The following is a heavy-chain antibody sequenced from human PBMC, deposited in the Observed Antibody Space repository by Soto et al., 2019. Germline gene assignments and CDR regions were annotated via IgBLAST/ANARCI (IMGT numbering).Heavy chain of an antibody. CDR3: ARVPNYCVDL. CDR2: ISSSRSYT. CDR1: GFTFSDYY. J-gene: IGHJ2*01. V-gene: IGHV3-11*05. Sequence: QVQLVESGGGLVKPGGSLRLSCAASGFTFSDYYMSWIRQAPGKGLEWVSKISSSRSYTNYADSVKGRFTISRDNAKNSLYLQLNSLRAGDAAVYYCARVPNYCVDLWGRGTLVTVSS. D-gene: IGHD3-10*01.